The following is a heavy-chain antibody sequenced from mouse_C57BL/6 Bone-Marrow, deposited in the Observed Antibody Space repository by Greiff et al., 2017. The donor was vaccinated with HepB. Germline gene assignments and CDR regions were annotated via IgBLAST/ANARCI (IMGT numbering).Heavy chain of an antibody. CDR3: ARSSIYDGYYGYFDV. V-gene: IGHV1-80*01. J-gene: IGHJ1*03. CDR2: IYPGDGDT. D-gene: IGHD2-3*01. Sequence: VQLQQSGAELVKPGASVKISCKASGYAFSSYWMNWVKQRPGKGLEWIGQIYPGDGDTNYNGKFKGKATLTADKSSSTAYMQLRSLTSEDSAVYFCARSSIYDGYYGYFDVWGTGTTVTVSS. CDR1: GYAFSSYW.